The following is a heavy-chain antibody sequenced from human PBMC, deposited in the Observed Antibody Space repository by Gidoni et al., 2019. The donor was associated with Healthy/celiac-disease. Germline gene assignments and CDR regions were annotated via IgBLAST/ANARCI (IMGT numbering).Heavy chain of an antibody. J-gene: IGHJ4*02. Sequence: QVQLQESGPGLVKPSETLSLTCTVSGGAASSGSSYWSWIRQPPGKGLEWIGYIYYSGSTNYNPSCKSRVTMSVDTAKNQFALKLSSVTAADKAVYYCARVRYYYDSSGLYYFDDWGQGTLVTVSS. CDR1: GGAASSGSSY. CDR3: ARVRYYYDSSGLYYFDD. D-gene: IGHD3-22*01. V-gene: IGHV4-61*01. CDR2: IYYSGST.